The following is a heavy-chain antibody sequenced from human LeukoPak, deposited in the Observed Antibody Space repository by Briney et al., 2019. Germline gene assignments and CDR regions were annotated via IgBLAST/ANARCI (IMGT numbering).Heavy chain of an antibody. D-gene: IGHD3-9*01. V-gene: IGHV4-39*07. CDR2: INHSGST. CDR1: GGSISSSSYY. CDR3: ARDPVLRYFDWLRNWYFDL. Sequence: KPSETLSLTCTVSGGSISSSSYYWGWIRQPPGKGLEWIGEINHSGSTNYNPSLKSRVTISVDTSKNQFSLKLSSVTAADTAVYYCARDPVLRYFDWLRNWYFDLWGRGTLVTVSS. J-gene: IGHJ2*01.